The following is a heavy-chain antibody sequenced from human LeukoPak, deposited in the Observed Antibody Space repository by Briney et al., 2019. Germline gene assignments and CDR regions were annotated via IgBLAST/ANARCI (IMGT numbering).Heavy chain of an antibody. CDR3: ARHSYDSSRTPFDY. V-gene: IGHV4-39*01. CDR1: GGSISSSSYY. D-gene: IGHD3-22*01. CDR2: IYYSGST. Sequence: SETLSLTCTVSGGSISSSSYYWGWIRQPPGKGLEWIGSIYYSGSTYYNPSLKSRVTISVDTSKNQFSLKLSSVTAADTAVYYCARHSYDSSRTPFDYWAQGTLVTVSS. J-gene: IGHJ4*02.